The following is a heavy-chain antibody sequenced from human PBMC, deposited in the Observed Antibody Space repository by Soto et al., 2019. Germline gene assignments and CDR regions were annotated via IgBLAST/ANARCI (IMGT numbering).Heavy chain of an antibody. CDR1: GFTLSSYA. D-gene: IGHD3-22*01. V-gene: IGHV3-23*01. CDR3: AKVERYYYDIRGYYSADLV. J-gene: IGHJ4*02. CDR2: ISGSGGTT. Sequence: EVQLLESGGGLVQPGGSLRLSCAASGFTLSSYAMSWVRQAPGKGLELVSAISGSGGTTYYADSVKGRFTISRDTSKNTLYLQMNTPRSEDTAVYYCAKVERYYYDIRGYYSADLVRGQGTLVTISS.